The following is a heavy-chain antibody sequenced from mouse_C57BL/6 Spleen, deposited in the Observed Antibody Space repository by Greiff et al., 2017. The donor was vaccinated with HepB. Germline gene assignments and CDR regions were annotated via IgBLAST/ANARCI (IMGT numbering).Heavy chain of an antibody. CDR1: GYTFTSYW. CDR3: SLYYYGSSQFAY. D-gene: IGHD1-1*01. CDR2: IYPGNSDT. J-gene: IGHJ3*01. Sequence: VQLQQSGTVLARPGASVKMSCKTSGYTFTSYWMHWVKQRPGQGLEWIGAIYPGNSDTSYNQKFKGKAKLTAVTSASTAYMELSSLTNEDSAVYYCSLYYYGSSQFAYWGQGTLVTVSA. V-gene: IGHV1-5*01.